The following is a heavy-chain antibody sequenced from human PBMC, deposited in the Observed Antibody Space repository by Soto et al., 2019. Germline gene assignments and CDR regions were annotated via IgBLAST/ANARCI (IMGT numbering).Heavy chain of an antibody. V-gene: IGHV4-4*02. CDR2: IYYSGST. D-gene: IGHD3-22*01. Sequence: SETLSLTCDVSGASIRSNVWWSWVRQPPGKGLEWIGEIYYSGSTDYNPSLKRRVTISVDKSRNQFSLTLTSVTAADTAVYFCTRSHDSSGYPFDYWGQGTLVTVSS. J-gene: IGHJ4*02. CDR3: TRSHDSSGYPFDY. CDR1: GASIRSNVW.